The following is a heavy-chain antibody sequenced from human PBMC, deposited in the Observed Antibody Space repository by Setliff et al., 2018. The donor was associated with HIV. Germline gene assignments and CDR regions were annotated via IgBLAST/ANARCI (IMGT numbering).Heavy chain of an antibody. J-gene: IGHJ3*02. CDR1: GDIFSRYG. V-gene: IGHV1-69*13. CDR2: IIPIYGTA. CDR3: ARDGGYSGHQWFGDAFDI. D-gene: IGHD5-12*01. Sequence: SVKVSCKASGDIFSRYGVSWVRQAPGQGLEWMGGIIPIYGTANSAQKFQGSVTITADESTSTAYMELSTLRSEDTAVYFCARDGGYSGHQWFGDAFDIWGQGTMVTVSS.